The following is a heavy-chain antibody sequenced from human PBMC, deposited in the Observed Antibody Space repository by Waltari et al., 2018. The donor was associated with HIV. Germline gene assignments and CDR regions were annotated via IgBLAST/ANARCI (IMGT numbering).Heavy chain of an antibody. D-gene: IGHD6-19*01. J-gene: IGHJ6*02. Sequence: EVQLVESGGGLVKPGGSLRLSCAGSGFTFSSYGMNWVRQAPGKGLECGGKISSSRGHRTYADSVKGQFTISRTNAQNSLYLQINSLGAEETAVYYCASTSSGRVAYGLDVWGQGTTVIVSS. CDR3: ASTSSGRVAYGLDV. V-gene: IGHV3-21*01. CDR2: ISSSRGHR. CDR1: GFTFSSYG.